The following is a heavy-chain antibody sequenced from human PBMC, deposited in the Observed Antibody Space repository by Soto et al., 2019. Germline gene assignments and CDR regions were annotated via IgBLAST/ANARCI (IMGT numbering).Heavy chain of an antibody. J-gene: IGHJ6*02. CDR1: GFTVSSNY. V-gene: IGHV3-53*01. Sequence: GGSLRLSCAASGFTVSSNYMSWVRQAPGKGLEWVSVIYSGGSTYYADSVKDRFTISRDNSKNTLYLQMNSLRAEDTAVYYCARAIAAADPYYYYGMDVWGQGTTVTVSS. CDR2: IYSGGST. D-gene: IGHD6-13*01. CDR3: ARAIAAADPYYYYGMDV.